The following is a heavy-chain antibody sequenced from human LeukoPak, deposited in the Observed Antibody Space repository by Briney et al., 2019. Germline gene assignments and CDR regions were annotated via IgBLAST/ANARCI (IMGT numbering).Heavy chain of an antibody. CDR2: ISTYNGKT. D-gene: IGHD3-10*01. CDR3: ARDYYGSGSHDY. CDR1: GYTFSSYG. Sequence: ASVKVSCKASGYTFSSYGITWVRQAPGQPLEWMGWISTYNGKTSNAQNLQGRVTMTTDTSTSTAYVEVRSLRSDDTAVYYCARDYYGSGSHDYWGQGTLVTVSS. V-gene: IGHV1-18*01. J-gene: IGHJ4*02.